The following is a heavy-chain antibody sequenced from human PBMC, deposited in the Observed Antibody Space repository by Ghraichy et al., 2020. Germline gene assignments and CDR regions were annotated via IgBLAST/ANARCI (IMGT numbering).Heavy chain of an antibody. D-gene: IGHD2-2*01. Sequence: SETLSLTCAVYGGSFSGYYWSWIRQPPGKGLEWIGEINHSGSTNYNPSLKSRVTISVDTSKNQFSLKLSSVTAADTAVYYCARPHKYQPLPTHDRLHAFDIWGQGTMVTVSS. CDR3: ARPHKYQPLPTHDRLHAFDI. V-gene: IGHV4-34*01. J-gene: IGHJ3*02. CDR2: INHSGST. CDR1: GGSFSGYY.